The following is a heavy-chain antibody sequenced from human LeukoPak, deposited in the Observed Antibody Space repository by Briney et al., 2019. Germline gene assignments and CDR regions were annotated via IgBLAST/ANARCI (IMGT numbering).Heavy chain of an antibody. J-gene: IGHJ6*02. D-gene: IGHD6-13*01. CDR1: GGSISSGDYY. Sequence: SETLSLTCTVSGGSISSGDYYWSWIRQPPGKGLEWIGYIYYSGSTYYNPSPKSRVTISVDTSKNQFSLKLSSVTAADTAVYYCARDPYSSSWYYYGMDVWGQGTTVTVSS. CDR2: IYYSGST. V-gene: IGHV4-30-4*08. CDR3: ARDPYSSSWYYYGMDV.